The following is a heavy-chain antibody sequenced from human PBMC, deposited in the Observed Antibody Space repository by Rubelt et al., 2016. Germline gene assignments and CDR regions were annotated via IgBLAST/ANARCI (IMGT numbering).Heavy chain of an antibody. V-gene: IGHV4-39*07. CDR3: CSVFDS. D-gene: IGHD2-15*01. CDR2: IYYSGSP. CDR1: GGSISSSTYY. Sequence: QLQLQESGPGLVKPSETLSLTCSVSGGSISSSTYYWGWIRQPPGKGLEWIGTIYYSGSPYYNPSLKSRVTISLETSKNQFALKLSSMPAADTAGDYGCSVFDSWGQGTLVTVSS. J-gene: IGHJ4*02.